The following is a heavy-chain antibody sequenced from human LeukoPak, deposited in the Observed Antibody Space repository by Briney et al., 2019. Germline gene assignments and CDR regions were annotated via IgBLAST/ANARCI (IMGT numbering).Heavy chain of an antibody. CDR2: ISAYNGNT. V-gene: IGHV1-18*01. D-gene: IGHD3-10*01. Sequence: ASVKVSCTASGYTITSYGISWVRQATGQGLEWMGWISAYNGNTNYAQKLQGRVTMTTDTSTSTAYMELRSLRSDDTAVYYCARDESGSYCDYWGQGTLVTVSS. CDR1: GYTITSYG. CDR3: ARDESGSYCDY. J-gene: IGHJ4*02.